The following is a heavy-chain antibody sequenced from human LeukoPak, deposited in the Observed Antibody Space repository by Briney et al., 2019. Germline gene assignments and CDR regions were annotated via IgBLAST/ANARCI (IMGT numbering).Heavy chain of an antibody. D-gene: IGHD4-17*01. V-gene: IGHV3-48*04. CDR1: GFTFSSYS. J-gene: IGHJ6*03. Sequence: GGSLRPSCAASGFTFSSYSMNWVRQAPGKGLEWVSYISSSSSTIYYADSVKGRFTISRDNAKNSLYLQMNSLRAEDTAVYYCARSDYGGDYYYYMDVWGKGTTVTVSS. CDR3: ARSDYGGDYYYYMDV. CDR2: ISSSSSTI.